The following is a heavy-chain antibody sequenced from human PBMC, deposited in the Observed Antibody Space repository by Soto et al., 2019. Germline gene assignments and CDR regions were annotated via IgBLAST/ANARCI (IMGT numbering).Heavy chain of an antibody. Sequence: QVQLQESGPGLVKPSQTLSLTCTVSGGSISSGGYYWSWIRQHPGKGLEWIGYIYYSGSTYYNPSLKSRVTISGDTSKNQFSLKLSSVTAADTAVYYCARATTVPPSYGMDVWGQGTTVTVSS. CDR2: IYYSGST. D-gene: IGHD4-4*01. J-gene: IGHJ6*02. CDR3: ARATTVPPSYGMDV. V-gene: IGHV4-31*03. CDR1: GGSISSGGYY.